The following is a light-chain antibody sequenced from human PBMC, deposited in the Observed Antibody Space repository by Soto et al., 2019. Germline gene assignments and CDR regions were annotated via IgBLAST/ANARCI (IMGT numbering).Light chain of an antibody. CDR2: EVS. CDR3: SSYTTSSTLVV. J-gene: IGLJ2*01. CDR1: SSDVGKYKF. Sequence: QSALTQPASVSGSPGQSISISCTGTSSDVGKYKFVSWYQHLPGGAPKLIIYEVSHRPSGVSDRFYGSKSGNTASLTISGLQAEDEADYYCSSYTTSSTLVVFGGGTKLTVL. V-gene: IGLV2-14*02.